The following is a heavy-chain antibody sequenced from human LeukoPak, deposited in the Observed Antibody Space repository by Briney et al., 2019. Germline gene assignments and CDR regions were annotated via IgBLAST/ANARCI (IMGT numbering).Heavy chain of an antibody. Sequence: GSLRLSCAASGFTFSSYGMHWVRQAPGKGLEWIGEINHSGSTNYNPSLKSRVTISVDTSKNQFSLKLSSVTAADTAVYYCASSSWGVDYWGQGTLVTVSS. D-gene: IGHD6-13*01. CDR2: INHSGST. CDR3: ASSSWGVDY. CDR1: GFTFSSYG. J-gene: IGHJ4*02. V-gene: IGHV4-34*01.